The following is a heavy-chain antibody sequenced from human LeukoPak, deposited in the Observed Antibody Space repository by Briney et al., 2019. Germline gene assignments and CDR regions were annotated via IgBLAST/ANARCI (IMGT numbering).Heavy chain of an antibody. D-gene: IGHD3-10*01. CDR3: AKDQGSGSYNPFFDY. CDR2: IRYDGSNK. CDR1: GFTFSSDG. J-gene: IGHJ4*02. V-gene: IGHV3-30*02. Sequence: PGGSLRLSRAASGFTFSSDGMHWVRQAPGKGLEWVAFIRYDGSNKYYADSVKGRFTISRDNSKNTLYLQMNSLRAEDKAVYYCAKDQGSGSYNPFFDYWGQGTLVTVSS.